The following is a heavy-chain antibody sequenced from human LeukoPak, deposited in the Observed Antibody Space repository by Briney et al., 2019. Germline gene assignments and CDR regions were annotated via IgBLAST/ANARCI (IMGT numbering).Heavy chain of an antibody. CDR3: ARISGWPATFDY. D-gene: IGHD6-19*01. Sequence: GGSLRLSCVASQFTFSSYAMTWVRQAPGKGLEWVANIKQDGSEKYYVDSVMGRFTISRDNAKNSLCLQMNSLRAEDTAVYYCARISGWPATFDYWGQGTLVTVSS. CDR2: IKQDGSEK. J-gene: IGHJ4*02. V-gene: IGHV3-7*01. CDR1: QFTFSSYA.